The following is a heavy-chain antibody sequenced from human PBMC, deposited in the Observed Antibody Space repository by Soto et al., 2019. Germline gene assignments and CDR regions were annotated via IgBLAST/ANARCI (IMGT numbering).Heavy chain of an antibody. CDR3: ARDRWELKVGIRYYYGMDV. D-gene: IGHD1-26*01. Sequence: QVQLVQSGAEVKKPGSSVKVSCKASGGTFSSYAISWVRQAPGQGLEWMGGIIPIFGTANYAQKFQGRVTITADESTSTAYMELSSLRSEDTAVYDCARDRWELKVGIRYYYGMDVWGQGTTVTVSS. V-gene: IGHV1-69*01. CDR2: IIPIFGTA. CDR1: GGTFSSYA. J-gene: IGHJ6*02.